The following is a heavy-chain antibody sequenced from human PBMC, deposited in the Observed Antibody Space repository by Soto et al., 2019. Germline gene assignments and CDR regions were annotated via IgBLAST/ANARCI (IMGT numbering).Heavy chain of an antibody. V-gene: IGHV4-59*01. Sequence: SETLSLTCTVSGGSISNYYWTWIRQPPGKGLEWIGNIHYSATTNYNPSLKSRVTISVDTSKNQFSLKLSSVTAADTAVYYCARLRRDGYNADYWGQGTLVTVSS. CDR3: ARLRRDGYNADY. D-gene: IGHD5-12*01. CDR1: GGSISNYY. J-gene: IGHJ4*02. CDR2: IHYSATT.